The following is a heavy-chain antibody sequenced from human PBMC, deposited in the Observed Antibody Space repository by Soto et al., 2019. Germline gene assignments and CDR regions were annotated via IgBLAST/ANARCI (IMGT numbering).Heavy chain of an antibody. Sequence: SVKVSCKASGGTFSSYAISWVRQAPGQGLERMGGNIPIFGTANYAQKFQGRVTITADESTSTAYMELSSLRSEDTAVYYCAILLWVHGSGSYQQDNWFDPWGQGTMVTVSS. CDR1: GGTFSSYA. CDR3: AILLWVHGSGSYQQDNWFDP. J-gene: IGHJ5*02. CDR2: NIPIFGTA. V-gene: IGHV1-69*13. D-gene: IGHD3-10*01.